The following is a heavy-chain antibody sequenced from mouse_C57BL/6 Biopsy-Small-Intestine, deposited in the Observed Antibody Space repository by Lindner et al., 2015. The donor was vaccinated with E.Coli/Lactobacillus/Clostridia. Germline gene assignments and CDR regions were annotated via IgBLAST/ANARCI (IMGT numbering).Heavy chain of an antibody. Sequence: VQLQESGPELVKPGTSVKISCKASGYSFTGYYMHWMKQSPEKSLEWIGEINPSTDGTTYNQKFKAKATLTVDKSSSTAYMQLKSLTSEDSAVYYCARRVYSYYSYGGYFDVWGAGTTVTVSS. CDR1: GYSFTGYY. V-gene: IGHV1-42*01. J-gene: IGHJ1*01. CDR2: INPSTDGT. D-gene: IGHD2-12*01. CDR3: ARRVYSYYSYGGYFDV.